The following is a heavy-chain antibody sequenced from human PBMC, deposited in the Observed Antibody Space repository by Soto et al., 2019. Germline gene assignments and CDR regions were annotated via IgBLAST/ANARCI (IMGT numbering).Heavy chain of an antibody. CDR1: GGSFSGYY. J-gene: IGHJ4*02. V-gene: IGHV4-34*01. CDR2: INHSGST. CDR3: ARGIGVVVTAPSFDS. D-gene: IGHD2-21*02. Sequence: QVQLQQWGAGLLKPSETLSLTCAVYGGSFSGYYWNWIRQPPGKGLEWIGEINHSGSTNYNPSLKSRVTISLDTSKNQFSLKLSSVTAADTAVYYCARGIGVVVTAPSFDSWGQGTLVTVSS.